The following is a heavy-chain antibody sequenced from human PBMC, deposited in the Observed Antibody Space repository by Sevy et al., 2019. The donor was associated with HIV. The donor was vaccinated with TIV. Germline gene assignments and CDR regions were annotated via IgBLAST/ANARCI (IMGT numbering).Heavy chain of an antibody. CDR1: GDSISNYY. D-gene: IGHD3-3*01. V-gene: IGHV4-4*07. CDR2: IYDSGSA. Sequence: SETLSLTCTVSGDSISNYYWSWIRQPAGKGLEWIGRIYDSGSATYNPTLKSRVTMSADTTKNQLSLKLNSVTAADTAVYYCARDRVTIFGVTLDYYFDYWGQGTLVTVSS. J-gene: IGHJ4*02. CDR3: ARDRVTIFGVTLDYYFDY.